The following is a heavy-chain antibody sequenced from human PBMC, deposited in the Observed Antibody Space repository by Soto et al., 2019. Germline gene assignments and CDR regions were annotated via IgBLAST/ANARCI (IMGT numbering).Heavy chain of an antibody. Sequence: QVQLQESGPGLVKPSQTLSLTCTVSGGSISSGGYYWSWIRQHPGKGLEWIGYIYYSGSTYYNPSLKSRVTISVDTSKNQFSLKLSSVTAADTAVYYCARTKLDYGDPPGSIGLGCMDVWGQGTTVTVSS. J-gene: IGHJ6*02. CDR1: GGSISSGGYY. CDR3: ARTKLDYGDPPGSIGLGCMDV. D-gene: IGHD4-17*01. CDR2: IYYSGST. V-gene: IGHV4-31*03.